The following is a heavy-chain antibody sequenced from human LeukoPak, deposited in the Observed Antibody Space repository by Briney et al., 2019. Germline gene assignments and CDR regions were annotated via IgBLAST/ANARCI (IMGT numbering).Heavy chain of an antibody. Sequence: PGGSLRLSCAASGFTFSSYAMHWVRQVPGKGLEWVAVISYDGSNKYYADSVKGRFTISRDNSKNTLYLQMNSLRAEDTAVYYCARERERGTSLWELAYFDYWGQGTLVTVSS. CDR2: ISYDGSNK. V-gene: IGHV3-30*04. CDR3: ARERERGTSLWELAYFDY. J-gene: IGHJ4*02. D-gene: IGHD1-26*01. CDR1: GFTFSSYA.